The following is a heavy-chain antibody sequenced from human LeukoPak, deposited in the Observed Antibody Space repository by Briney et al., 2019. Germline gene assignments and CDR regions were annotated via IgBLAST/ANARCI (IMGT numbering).Heavy chain of an antibody. D-gene: IGHD3-22*01. Sequence: GGSLRLSCAASGFTFSSYAMHWVRQAPGKGLEWVAVISYDGSNKYYADSVKGRFTISRDNSKNTLYLQMNSLRAEDTAVYYCASGGDSSRDYWGQGTLVTVSS. CDR1: GFTFSSYA. V-gene: IGHV3-30*04. CDR3: ASGGDSSRDY. J-gene: IGHJ4*02. CDR2: ISYDGSNK.